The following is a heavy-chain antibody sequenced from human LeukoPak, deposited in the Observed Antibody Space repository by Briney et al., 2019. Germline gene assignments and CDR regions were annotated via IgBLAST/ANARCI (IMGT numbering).Heavy chain of an antibody. CDR3: ARGGENYESSGYRKSLGFDP. CDR2: IKQDGSEK. CDR1: GFTFSSYW. V-gene: IGHV3-7*01. D-gene: IGHD3-22*01. Sequence: PGGSLRLSCAASGFTFSSYWMSWVRQAPGKGLEWVANIKQDGSEKYFVDSVKGRFTISRDNAKNSLYLQMNSLRAEDTAVYYCARGGENYESSGYRKSLGFDPWGQGTLVTVSS. J-gene: IGHJ5*02.